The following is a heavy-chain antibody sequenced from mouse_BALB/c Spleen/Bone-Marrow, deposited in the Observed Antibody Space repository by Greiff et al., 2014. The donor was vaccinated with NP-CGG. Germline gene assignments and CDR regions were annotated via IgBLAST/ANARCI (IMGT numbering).Heavy chain of an antibody. D-gene: IGHD2-1*01. CDR3: ARGYGNYRAWFAY. Sequence: VQLQQSGPSLVKPSQTLSLTCSVPGDSITSGYWNWIRKFPGNKLEYMGYISYSDSTYYNPSLKSRISITRDTSKNQYYLQLNSATTEDTATYYCARGYGNYRAWFAYWGQGTLVTVSA. CDR2: ISYSDST. CDR1: GDSITSGY. V-gene: IGHV3-8*02. J-gene: IGHJ3*01.